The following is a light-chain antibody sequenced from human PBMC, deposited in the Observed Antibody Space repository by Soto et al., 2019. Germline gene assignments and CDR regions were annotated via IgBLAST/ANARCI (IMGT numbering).Light chain of an antibody. CDR3: QYYNSYSEA. V-gene: IGKV1-5*03. CDR1: QTISSW. J-gene: IGKJ1*01. CDR2: KAS. Sequence: DIQMTQYPSTLSGSVGDRVTITCRASQTISSWLAWYQQKPGKAPKLLIYKASTLKSGVPSRFSGSGSGTEFTLTISSLQPDDFATYYCQYYNSYSEAFGQGTKVDIK.